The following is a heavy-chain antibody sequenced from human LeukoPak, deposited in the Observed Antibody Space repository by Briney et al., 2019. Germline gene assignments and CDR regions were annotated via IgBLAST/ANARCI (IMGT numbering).Heavy chain of an antibody. CDR3: AKIAVAGGFDY. CDR2: INSDGSST. V-gene: IGHV3-74*01. D-gene: IGHD6-19*01. Sequence: PGGSLRLSCAASGFTVSSNYMSWVRQAPGKGLVWVSRINSDGSSTSYADSVKGRFTISRDNAKNTLYLQMNSLRAEDTAVYYCAKIAVAGGFDYWGQGTLVTVSS. J-gene: IGHJ4*02. CDR1: GFTVSSNY.